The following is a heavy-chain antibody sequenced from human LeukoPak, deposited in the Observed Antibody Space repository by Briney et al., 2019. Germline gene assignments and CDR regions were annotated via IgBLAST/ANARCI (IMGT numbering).Heavy chain of an antibody. J-gene: IGHJ5*02. D-gene: IGHD2-2*01. CDR1: GFTFSSYW. CDR2: IKLDGSEK. V-gene: IGHV3-7*01. Sequence: PGGSLRLSCAASGFTFSSYWMSWVRQAPGKGLEWVANIKLDGSEKYYVDSVKGRFTISRDNAKNSLYLQMNSLRAEDTAVYYCARDDCSSISCYHNWFDPWGQGTLVTVSS. CDR3: ARDDCSSISCYHNWFDP.